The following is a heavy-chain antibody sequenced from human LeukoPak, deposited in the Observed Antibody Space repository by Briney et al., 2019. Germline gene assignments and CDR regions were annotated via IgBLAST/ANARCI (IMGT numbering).Heavy chain of an antibody. D-gene: IGHD3-3*01. CDR1: GFTFSNAW. CDR3: TTEHYDFWSGYYSDY. V-gene: IGHV3-15*01. CDR2: IKSKTDGGTT. Sequence: PGGSLILSCAASGFTFSNAWMSWVRQAPGKGLEWVGRIKSKTDGGTTDYAAPVKGRFTISRDDSKNTLYLQMNSLKTEDTAVYYCTTEHYDFWSGYYSDYWGQGTLVTVSS. J-gene: IGHJ4*02.